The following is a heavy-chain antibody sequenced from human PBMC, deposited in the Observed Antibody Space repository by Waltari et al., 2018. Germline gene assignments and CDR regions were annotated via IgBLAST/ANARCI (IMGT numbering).Heavy chain of an antibody. J-gene: IGHJ3*02. V-gene: IGHV1-69*04. CDR1: GGTFSSYA. CDR2: IIPILGIA. D-gene: IGHD1-26*01. CDR3: ARDGGATADAFDI. Sequence: QVQLVQSGAEVKKPGSSVKVSCKASGGTFSSYAISWVRQAPGQGLEWMGGIIPILGIANYAQKFRGRVTITADESTSTAYMELSSLRSEDTAVYYCARDGGATADAFDIWGQGTMVTVSS.